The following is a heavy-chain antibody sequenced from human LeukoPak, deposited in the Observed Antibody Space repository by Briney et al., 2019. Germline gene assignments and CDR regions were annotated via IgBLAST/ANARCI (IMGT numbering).Heavy chain of an antibody. CDR1: GGSFRGYY. CDR3: ARAPYDILTGYYSFDY. D-gene: IGHD3-9*01. V-gene: IGHV4-34*01. CDR2: INHSGST. Sequence: SETLSLTCAVYGGSFRGYYWSWIRQPPGKGLEWIGEINHSGSTNYNPSLKSRVTISVDTSKNQFSLKLSSVTAADTAVYYCARAPYDILTGYYSFDYWGQGTLVTVSS. J-gene: IGHJ4*02.